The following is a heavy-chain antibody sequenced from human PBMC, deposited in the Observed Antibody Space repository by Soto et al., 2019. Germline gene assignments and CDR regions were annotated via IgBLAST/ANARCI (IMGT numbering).Heavy chain of an antibody. Sequence: EVQLLESGGGLVQPGGSLRLSCAASGFTFSSYAMSWVRQAPGKGLEWVSAISGSGGSTYYADSVKGRFTISRDNSKIPLYLQMNSLRAEDTAVYYCAIGKDSSGYYNWFDPWGQGTLVTVSS. CDR1: GFTFSSYA. D-gene: IGHD3-22*01. J-gene: IGHJ5*02. CDR2: ISGSGGST. V-gene: IGHV3-23*01. CDR3: AIGKDSSGYYNWFDP.